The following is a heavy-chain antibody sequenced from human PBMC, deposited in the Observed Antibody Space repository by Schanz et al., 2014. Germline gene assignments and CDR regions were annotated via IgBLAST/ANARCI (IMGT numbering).Heavy chain of an antibody. CDR3: AGAFDSSGYYFDY. Sequence: QVQLVQSGAEVKKPGASVKVSCKASGGTFNSYTINWVQQAPGQGLEWMGIINLSGGSTNNAQKFQGRLTMTRDTSTSTVYMELSGLRSEDTAVYYCAGAFDSSGYYFDYWGQGTLVTVSS. CDR1: GGTFNSYT. D-gene: IGHD3-22*01. V-gene: IGHV1-46*02. CDR2: INLSGGST. J-gene: IGHJ4*02.